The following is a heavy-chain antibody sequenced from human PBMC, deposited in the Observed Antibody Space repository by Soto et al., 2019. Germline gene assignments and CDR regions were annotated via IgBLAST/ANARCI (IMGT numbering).Heavy chain of an antibody. V-gene: IGHV3-23*01. CDR2: VSGSGGGT. CDR1: GFTFNTYG. CDR3: AKDRQYPRDYFHY. Sequence: PRLSCAASGFTFNTYGMTWVRQAPGKGLEWVSTVSGSGGGTYYADSVKGRFTISRVNSKNTMYLQMSNLRAEDTAVYYCAKDRQYPRDYFHYWGQGTLVTVSS. D-gene: IGHD4-4*01. J-gene: IGHJ4*02.